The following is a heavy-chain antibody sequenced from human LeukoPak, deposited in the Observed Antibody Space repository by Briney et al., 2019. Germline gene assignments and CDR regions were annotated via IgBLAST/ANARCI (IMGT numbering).Heavy chain of an antibody. CDR2: INPNSGGT. CDR1: GYTFTGYY. J-gene: IGHJ3*02. CDR3: AREDPNDAFDI. Sequence: GASVTVSFKATGYTFTGYYMHWVRQDPGQGLEWMGWINPNSGGTNYAQKFQGRVTMTRDTSISTAYMELSRLRSDDTAVYYCAREDPNDAFDIWGQGTMVTVSS. V-gene: IGHV1-2*02.